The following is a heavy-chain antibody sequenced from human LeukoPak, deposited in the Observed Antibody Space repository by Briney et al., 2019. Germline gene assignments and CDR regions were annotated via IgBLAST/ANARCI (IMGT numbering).Heavy chain of an antibody. D-gene: IGHD5-24*01. CDR2: ISGDGDNT. CDR3: AREMATTYFDY. V-gene: IGHV3-43*02. Sequence: GGSLRLSCAASGFTFDDYAMHWVRQAPGKGLEWVSLISGDGDNTYYADSVKGRFTISRDNSKNTLYLQMNSLRAEDTAVYYCAREMATTYFDYWGQGTLVTVSS. CDR1: GFTFDDYA. J-gene: IGHJ4*02.